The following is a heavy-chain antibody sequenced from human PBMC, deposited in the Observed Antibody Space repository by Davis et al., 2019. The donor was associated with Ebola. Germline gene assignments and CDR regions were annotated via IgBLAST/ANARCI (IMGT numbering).Heavy chain of an antibody. D-gene: IGHD1-26*01. CDR3: ARESGGGIDY. CDR1: GFNFGEYA. V-gene: IGHV3-49*04. CDR2: IRNKAYGGTT. Sequence: GGSLRLSCTASGFNFGEYALTWVCQTPRKGLEWVGFIRNKAYGGTTEYAASVKGRFTISRDDSGNIAYLQMNSLKIEDTAVYYCARESGGGIDYWGQGTLVTVSS. J-gene: IGHJ4*02.